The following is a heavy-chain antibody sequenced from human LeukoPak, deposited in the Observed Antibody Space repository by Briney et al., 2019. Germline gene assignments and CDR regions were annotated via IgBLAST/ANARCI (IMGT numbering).Heavy chain of an antibody. CDR3: AKDMTTVTYTSDY. CDR2: ISGSDGST. J-gene: IGHJ4*02. Sequence: AGGPLRHSCAASGFPFRSYAISWVRPAPGKGLNGVSAISGSDGSTYYADSVKGRFTISRDNSKNTLYLQMNSLRAEDTAVYYCAKDMTTVTYTSDYWGQGTLVTVSS. CDR1: GFPFRSYA. D-gene: IGHD4-17*01. V-gene: IGHV3-23*01.